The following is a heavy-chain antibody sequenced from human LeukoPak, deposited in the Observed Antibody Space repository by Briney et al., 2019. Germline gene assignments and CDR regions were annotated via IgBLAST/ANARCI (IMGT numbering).Heavy chain of an antibody. CDR1: RFTLRNTW. J-gene: IGHJ4*02. CDR2: INQEASTK. V-gene: IGHV3-7*01. D-gene: IGHD1-26*01. CDR3: ARDQSGSLDY. Sequence: SLRLSCAVSRFTLRNTWMAWVSQGAGKGLEWVANINQEASTKHYMDSVKGRFTIARGNAKNSTYRQMDRLRAEDTAVYYCARDQSGSLDYWGQGTLVSVYS.